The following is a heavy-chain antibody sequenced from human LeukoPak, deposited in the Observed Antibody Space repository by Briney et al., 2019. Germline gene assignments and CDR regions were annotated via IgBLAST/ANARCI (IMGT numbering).Heavy chain of an antibody. CDR1: GFTFSSYA. Sequence: GGSLRLSCAASGFTFSSYAIHWVRQAPGKGLEWVAVISYDGSYKYYTDSVKGRFTISRDNSKNTLYLQMNSLRAEDTAVYYCARRFLEWSPDYWGQGTLVTVSS. J-gene: IGHJ4*02. D-gene: IGHD3-3*01. CDR2: ISYDGSYK. CDR3: ARRFLEWSPDY. V-gene: IGHV3-30-3*01.